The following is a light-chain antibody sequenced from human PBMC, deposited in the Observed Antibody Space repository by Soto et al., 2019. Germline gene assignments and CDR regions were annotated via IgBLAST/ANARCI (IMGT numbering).Light chain of an antibody. J-gene: IGLJ1*01. V-gene: IGLV2-23*01. Sequence: QSALSQPASVSGSPGQSITIPCTGSSSDVGSNNLVSWYQQHPGKAPKVMIYEATKRPSGVSNRFSGSKSGNTASLTISGLQAEDEADYYCCSYAGSSTPYVFGTGTKVTVL. CDR1: SSDVGSNNL. CDR3: CSYAGSSTPYV. CDR2: EAT.